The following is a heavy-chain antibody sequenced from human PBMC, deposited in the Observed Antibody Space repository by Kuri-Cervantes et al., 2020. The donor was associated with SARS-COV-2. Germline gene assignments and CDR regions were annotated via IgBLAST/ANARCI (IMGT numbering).Heavy chain of an antibody. D-gene: IGHD3-10*01. CDR2: IIPIFGTA. CDR3: AREDSVITMVRGVIQGRTPSYYYYCMDV. Sequence: SVKVSCKASGGTFSSYAISWLRQAPGQGLEWMGRIIPIFGTANYAQKFQGRVTITADKSTRTAYVELSSLRSEDTVVYYCAREDSVITMVRGVIQGRTPSYYYYCMDVWGKGTTVTVSS. CDR1: GGTFSSYA. J-gene: IGHJ6*03. V-gene: IGHV1-69*06.